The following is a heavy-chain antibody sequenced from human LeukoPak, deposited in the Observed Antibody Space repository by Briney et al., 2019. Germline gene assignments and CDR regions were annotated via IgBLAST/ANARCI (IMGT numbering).Heavy chain of an antibody. CDR1: GYTFSAYA. CDR2: ARAGPTET. CDR3: ATGNGLTPFTRLPFDY. J-gene: IGHJ4*02. V-gene: IGHV1-3*01. D-gene: IGHD1-1*01. Sequence: ASVKVSCKASGYTFSAYAVHWVRQAPGQSLEWMGWARAGPTETPYSQKFQGRVTITRDASANIAYMELSSLRSEDTAVYYCATGNGLTPFTRLPFDYWGQGTLVTVSS.